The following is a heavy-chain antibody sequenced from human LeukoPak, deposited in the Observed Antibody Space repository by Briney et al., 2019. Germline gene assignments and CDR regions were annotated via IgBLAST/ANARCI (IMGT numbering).Heavy chain of an antibody. J-gene: IGHJ4*02. CDR1: GGSFSGYY. CDR2: INHSGST. D-gene: IGHD3-3*01. CDR3: ARALKDFWSGYSRAYFDY. Sequence: SETLSLSCAVYGGSFSGYYWSWIRQPPGKGLEWIGEINHSGSTNYNPPLQSRVTISVDTSKNQFSLKLSSVTAADTAVYYCARALKDFWSGYSRAYFDYWGQGTLVTVSS. V-gene: IGHV4-34*01.